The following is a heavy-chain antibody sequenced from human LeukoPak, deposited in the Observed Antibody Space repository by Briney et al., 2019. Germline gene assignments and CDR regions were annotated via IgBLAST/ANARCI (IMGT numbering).Heavy chain of an antibody. CDR3: ARDDYGRLDY. J-gene: IGHJ4*02. V-gene: IGHV4-31*03. D-gene: IGHD4-17*01. CDR2: IYYSGNT. Sequence: PSETLSLTCTVSGGSISSGGYYWSWIRQHPGKGLEWIGYIYYSGNTYYNPSLESRVTISVDRSKNQFSLKLSSVTAADTAVYYCARDDYGRLDYWGQGTLVTVSS. CDR1: GGSISSGGYY.